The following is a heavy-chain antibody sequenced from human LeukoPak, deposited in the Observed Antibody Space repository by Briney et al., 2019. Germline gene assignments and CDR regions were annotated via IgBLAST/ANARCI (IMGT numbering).Heavy chain of an antibody. CDR2: IKSKTDGGTT. V-gene: IGHV3-15*01. CDR3: TTGAVAGPDAFDI. D-gene: IGHD6-19*01. J-gene: IGHJ3*02. Sequence: GGSLRLSCAASGFTFSNAWMSWVRQAPGKGLEWVGRIKSKTDGGTTDYAAPVKGRFTISRDDSKNTLYLQMNSLKTEDTAVYYCTTGAVAGPDAFDIWGQGTMVTVSS. CDR1: GFTFSNAW.